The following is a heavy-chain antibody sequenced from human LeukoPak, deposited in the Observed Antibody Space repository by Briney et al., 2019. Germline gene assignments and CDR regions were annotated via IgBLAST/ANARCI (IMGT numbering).Heavy chain of an antibody. CDR1: GGSISSGSYY. CDR2: IYTSGST. Sequence: SQTLSPTCTVSGGSISSGSYYWSWIRQPAGKGLEWIGRIYTSGSTNYNPSLKSRVTIPVDTSKNQFSLKLSSVTAADTAVYYCARDGEYYDSSGIDYWGQGPLVTVSS. V-gene: IGHV4-61*02. D-gene: IGHD3-22*01. CDR3: ARDGEYYDSSGIDY. J-gene: IGHJ4*02.